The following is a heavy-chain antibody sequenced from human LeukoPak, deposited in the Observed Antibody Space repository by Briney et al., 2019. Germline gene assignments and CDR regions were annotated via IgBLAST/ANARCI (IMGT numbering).Heavy chain of an antibody. CDR3: ARDQTNYDFWSGYYAEVSSPTYYFDY. CDR2: ISSSSSYI. CDR1: GFTFSSYS. D-gene: IGHD3-3*01. Sequence: GGALRLSCAASGFTFSSYSMNWVRQAPGKGLEWVSAISSSSSYIYYADSAKGRFTISRDNAKNSLYLQMNSLRAEDTAVYYCARDQTNYDFWSGYYAEVSSPTYYFDYWGQGTLVTVSS. V-gene: IGHV3-21*01. J-gene: IGHJ4*02.